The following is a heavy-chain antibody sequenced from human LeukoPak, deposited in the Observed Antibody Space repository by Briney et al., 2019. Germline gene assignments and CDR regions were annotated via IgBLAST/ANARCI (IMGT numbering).Heavy chain of an antibody. V-gene: IGHV3-23*01. Sequence: GGSLRLSCAAPGFTFSSDAMSWVRQAPGKGLEWVSAISGSGGSTYYADSVKGRFTISRDNSKNTLYLQMNSLRAEDTAVYYCAKGPNPWFDPWGQGTLVTVSS. CDR1: GFTFSSDA. J-gene: IGHJ5*02. CDR3: AKGPNPWFDP. CDR2: ISGSGGST.